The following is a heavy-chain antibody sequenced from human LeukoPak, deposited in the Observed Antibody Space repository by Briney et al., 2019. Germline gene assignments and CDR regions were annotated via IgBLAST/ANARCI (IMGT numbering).Heavy chain of an antibody. CDR3: ARNKRYSGSYYRSDAFDI. Sequence: ASVKVSCKASGYTFTSYYMHWVRQAPGQGLEWMGIINPSGGSTSYAQKFQGRVTMTRDMSTSTVYMELSSLRSEDTAVYYCARNKRYSGSYYRSDAFDIWGQGTMVTVSS. CDR2: INPSGGST. CDR1: GYTFTSYY. V-gene: IGHV1-46*01. D-gene: IGHD1-26*01. J-gene: IGHJ3*02.